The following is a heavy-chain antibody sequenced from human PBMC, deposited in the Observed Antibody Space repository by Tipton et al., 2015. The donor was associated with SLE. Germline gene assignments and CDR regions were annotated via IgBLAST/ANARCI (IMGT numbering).Heavy chain of an antibody. CDR2: MNPYNGGT. V-gene: IGHV1-2*06. CDR1: GYTVTTYD. Sequence: QSGPEVKKPGASVKVSCKASGYTVTTYDINWVRQAPGQGLEWLGRMNPYNGGTDYPQKFQDRVTMTRDTSSSTAYMEMSSLRYDDTALYYCARVTYSSSWYFDFWGRGTLVTVSS. J-gene: IGHJ2*01. D-gene: IGHD6-13*01. CDR3: ARVTYSSSWYFDF.